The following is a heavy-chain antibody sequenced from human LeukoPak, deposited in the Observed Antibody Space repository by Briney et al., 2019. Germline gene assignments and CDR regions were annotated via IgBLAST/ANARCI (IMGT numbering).Heavy chain of an antibody. Sequence: SVTASCKASGYTFPSYGISWVRQAPGQGLEWMGWIRSSIGNTNYAQKLQGRVTMTTDTSTSTAYMELRSLRSDDTAVYYCARGLGITMVRQPSGGWFDPWGQETLVTVFS. CDR1: GYTFPSYG. V-gene: IGHV1-18*01. J-gene: IGHJ5*02. D-gene: IGHD3-10*01. CDR2: IRSSIGNT. CDR3: ARGLGITMVRQPSGGWFDP.